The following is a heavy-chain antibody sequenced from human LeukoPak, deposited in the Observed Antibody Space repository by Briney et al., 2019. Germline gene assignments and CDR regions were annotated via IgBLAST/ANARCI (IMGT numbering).Heavy chain of an antibody. Sequence: GRSLRLSCAASGFSLDDYAMYWVRQAPGKGLEWVSGIAWNSGRIACADYVKGRFTISRDNAKNSLYLQMNSLRAEDTAVYYCAELGITMIGGVWGKGTTVTISS. CDR2: IAWNSGRI. D-gene: IGHD3-10*02. J-gene: IGHJ6*04. V-gene: IGHV3-9*01. CDR3: AELGITMIGGV. CDR1: GFSLDDYA.